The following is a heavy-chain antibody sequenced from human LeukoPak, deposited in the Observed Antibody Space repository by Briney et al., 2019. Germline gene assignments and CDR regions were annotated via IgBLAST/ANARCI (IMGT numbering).Heavy chain of an antibody. J-gene: IGHJ3*02. CDR2: IYYSGST. CDR3: AREDAQEGTNAFDI. CDR1: GGSISTCY. Sequence: PSETLSLTCTVSGGSISTCYWSWIRQPPGKGLEWIGYIYYSGSTYYNPSLKSRATISVDTSKNQFSLKLSSVTAADTAVYYCAREDAQEGTNAFDIWGQGTMVTVSS. D-gene: IGHD2-2*01. V-gene: IGHV4-59*01.